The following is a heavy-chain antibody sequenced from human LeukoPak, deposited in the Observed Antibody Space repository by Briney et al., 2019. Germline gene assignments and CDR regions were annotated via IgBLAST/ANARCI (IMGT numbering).Heavy chain of an antibody. D-gene: IGHD3-9*01. J-gene: IGHJ4*02. CDR3: ARVRRDISTGYYPFYFDF. V-gene: IGHV4-31*11. CDR2: IYYSGST. CDR1: GASVSDASYY. Sequence: PSQTLSLTCAVSGASVSDASYYWNWIRQIPGQRLEWIAYIYYSGSTYRNPSLKSRVSLSIDTSKDQFSLNLNSVTAADTAVYYCARVRRDISTGYYPFYFDFWGPGTLVTVSS.